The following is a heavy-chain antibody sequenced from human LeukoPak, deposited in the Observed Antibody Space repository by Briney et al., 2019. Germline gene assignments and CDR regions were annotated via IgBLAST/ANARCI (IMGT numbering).Heavy chain of an antibody. CDR1: GFTFSRYS. Sequence: AGGSLSLSCSASGFTFSRYSMQWVRQAPGGGVEYVLFISSNGGTTYYAYSVTGIFTISRDNFENTLYLQMSRLRAEDTAVYYCVKDGSGSYYTYYFDYWGQGTLVTVSS. CDR3: VKDGSGSYYTYYFDY. V-gene: IGHV3-64D*06. CDR2: ISSNGGTT. D-gene: IGHD3-10*01. J-gene: IGHJ4*02.